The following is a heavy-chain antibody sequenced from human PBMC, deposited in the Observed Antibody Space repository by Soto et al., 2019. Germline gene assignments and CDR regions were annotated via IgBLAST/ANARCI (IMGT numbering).Heavy chain of an antibody. CDR3: ARDLTIVPATHPRLENYGMDV. V-gene: IGHV1-18*01. J-gene: IGHJ6*02. CDR1: GYSFTSYG. Sequence: QVQLVQSAGEVQKPGASVKVSCKASGYSFTSYGISWVRRAPGQGLEWMGWISPYNGHTQFVERFQGRVTMTTDTSTKTAYMELRNLRSDDTAHYYCARDLTIVPATHPRLENYGMDVWGQGTTVIVSS. D-gene: IGHD2-2*01. CDR2: ISPYNGHT.